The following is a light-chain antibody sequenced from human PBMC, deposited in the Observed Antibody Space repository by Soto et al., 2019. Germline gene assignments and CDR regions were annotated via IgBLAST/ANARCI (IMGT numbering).Light chain of an antibody. J-gene: IGKJ4*01. CDR2: AAS. V-gene: IGKV1-9*01. CDR1: QGISSY. Sequence: IQLTQSPSSLSASVGDRVTISCRASQGISSYLAWYQQKPGKAPNLLIYAASTLQGGVPSRFSGSGSGTGFTLTISSLQPEDFATYYCQQLNNYPLSFGGGTRVEIK. CDR3: QQLNNYPLS.